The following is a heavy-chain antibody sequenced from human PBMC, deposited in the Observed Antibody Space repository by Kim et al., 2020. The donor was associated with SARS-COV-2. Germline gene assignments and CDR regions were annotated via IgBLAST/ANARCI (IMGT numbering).Heavy chain of an antibody. Sequence: GGSLRLSCEVSGFNFNNYGMHWVRQAAGKGLEWLAFISYEGSKKFYAEALKGRFTISRDSFKNTLYLQLNSLQTDDTAVYYCARASVLFYFGQGLSTLEFWGQGTVVSVSS. CDR3: ARASVLFYFGQGLSTLEF. J-gene: IGHJ3*01. D-gene: IGHD3-3*01. V-gene: IGHV3-30*03. CDR2: ISYEGSKK. CDR1: GFNFNNYG.